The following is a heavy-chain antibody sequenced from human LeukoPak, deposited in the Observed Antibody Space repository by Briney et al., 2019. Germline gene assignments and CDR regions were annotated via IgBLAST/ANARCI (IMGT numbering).Heavy chain of an antibody. D-gene: IGHD2-15*01. CDR3: ARRYCSGGSCYLRWFDP. CDR1: GYTFTGYY. CDR2: INPNSGGT. J-gene: IGHJ5*02. V-gene: IGHV1-2*02. Sequence: ASVKVSCKASGYTFTGYYMHWVRQAPGQGLEWMGWINPNSGGTNYAQKFQGRVTMTRDTSISTAYMGLSRLRSADTAVYYCARRYCSGGSCYLRWFDPGAREPWSPSPQ.